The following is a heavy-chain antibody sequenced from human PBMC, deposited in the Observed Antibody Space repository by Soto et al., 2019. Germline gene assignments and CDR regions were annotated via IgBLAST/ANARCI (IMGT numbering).Heavy chain of an antibody. CDR1: GFTFSNYA. D-gene: IGHD4-17*01. J-gene: IGHJ4*02. CDR2: ISGSGGSS. Sequence: HPGGSLRLSCAASGFTFSNYAMSWVRQAPGKGLEWVTAISGSGGSSYYADSVKGRFTISRDNSKNTLYLQMNSLSAEDTAIYYCAKDRYLLRWTLFDYWGLGTLVTVSS. CDR3: AKDRYLLRWTLFDY. V-gene: IGHV3-23*01.